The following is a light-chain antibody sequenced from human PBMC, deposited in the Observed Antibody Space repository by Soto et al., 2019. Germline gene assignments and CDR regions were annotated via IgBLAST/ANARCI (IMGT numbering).Light chain of an antibody. CDR1: SSDVGGYNY. J-gene: IGLJ1*01. Sequence: QSALTQPASVSGSPGRSITISCTGTSSDVGGYNYVSWYQQHPGKAPKLMIYDVSNRPSGVSNRFSGSKSGNTASLTISGLQAEDEADYYCSSYTSSSFYVFGNGTKVTVL. CDR3: SSYTSSSFYV. V-gene: IGLV2-14*01. CDR2: DVS.